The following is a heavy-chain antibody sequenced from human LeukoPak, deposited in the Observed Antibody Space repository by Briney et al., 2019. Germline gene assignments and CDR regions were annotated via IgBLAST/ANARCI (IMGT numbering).Heavy chain of an antibody. V-gene: IGHV4-59*01. D-gene: IGHD3-3*01. CDR1: GGSISSYY. CDR3: ARDGLTIFGVVTLAYLSFDY. J-gene: IGHJ4*02. CDR2: TYYSGST. Sequence: SETLSLTCTVSGGSISSYYWSWLRQPPGKGLEWIGNTYYSGSTNYNPSLKSRVTISVDTSKNQFSLKLSSVTAADTAVYYCARDGLTIFGVVTLAYLSFDYWGQGTLVTVSS.